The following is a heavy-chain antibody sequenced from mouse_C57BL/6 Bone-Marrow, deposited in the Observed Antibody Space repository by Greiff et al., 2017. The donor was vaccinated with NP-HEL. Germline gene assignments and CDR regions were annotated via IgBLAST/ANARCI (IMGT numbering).Heavy chain of an antibody. CDR1: GYTFTSYW. V-gene: IGHV1-61*01. D-gene: IGHD2-5*01. Sequence: QVQLQQPGAELVRPGSSVKLSCKASGYTFTSYWMDWVKQRPGQGLEWIGNIYPSDSETHYNQKFKDKATLTVDKSSSTAYMQLSSLTSEDSAVYYCVCASNYDAMDYWGQGTSVTVSA. CDR3: VCASNYDAMDY. CDR2: IYPSDSET. J-gene: IGHJ4*01.